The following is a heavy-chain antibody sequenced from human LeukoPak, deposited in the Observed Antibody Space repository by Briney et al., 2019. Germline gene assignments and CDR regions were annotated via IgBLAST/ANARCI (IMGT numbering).Heavy chain of an antibody. Sequence: PSETLSLTCTVSGGSISSYYWSWIRQPPGKGLEWIGEINHSGSTNYNPSLKSRVTISVDTSKNQFSLKLSSVTAADTAVYYCARYGPPGNYYYYMDVWGKGTTVTVSS. CDR1: GGSISSYY. CDR2: INHSGST. D-gene: IGHD3-10*01. V-gene: IGHV4-34*01. J-gene: IGHJ6*03. CDR3: ARYGPPGNYYYYMDV.